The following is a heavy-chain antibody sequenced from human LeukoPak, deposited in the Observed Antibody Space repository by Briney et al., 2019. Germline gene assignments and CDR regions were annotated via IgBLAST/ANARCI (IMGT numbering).Heavy chain of an antibody. J-gene: IGHJ4*02. V-gene: IGHV3-64*04. CDR3: ARDHSSGWYSDYIDY. CDR2: ISSNGGST. Sequence: GSLRLSCSASGFTFSSCGMHWVRQAPGKGLEYISGISSNGGSTYYADSVKGRVTISRDNSKNTLYLQMNSLRAEDTAVYYCARDHSSGWYSDYIDYWGQGTLVTVSS. CDR1: GFTFSSCG. D-gene: IGHD6-19*01.